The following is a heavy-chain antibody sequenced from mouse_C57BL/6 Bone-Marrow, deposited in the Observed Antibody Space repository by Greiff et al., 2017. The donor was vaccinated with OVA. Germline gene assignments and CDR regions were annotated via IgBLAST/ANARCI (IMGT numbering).Heavy chain of an antibody. J-gene: IGHJ2*01. CDR3: APRVNSGSGYYCDY. D-gene: IGHD3-2*02. CDR2: IDPSVSYT. CDR1: GYTFTRYW. V-gene: IGHV1-59*01. Sequence: QVQLQQPGAELVRPGTSVKLSCKASGYTFTRYWMHWVKQRPGQGLEWIGLIDPSVSYTNYNQKFKGNATLTVDTSSSTAYMQLSSLTSEDSAVYYGAPRVNSGSGYYCDYWGQGTTLTVSS.